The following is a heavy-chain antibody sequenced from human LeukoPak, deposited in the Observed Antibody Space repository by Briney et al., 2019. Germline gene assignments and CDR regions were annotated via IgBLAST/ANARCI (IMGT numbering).Heavy chain of an antibody. D-gene: IGHD3-3*01. Sequence: GGSLRLSCAASGITFSNYAMTWVRQAPGKGLEWVSGIGGSGGSTYYADSVKGRFTISRDNSKNTLYLQMNSLRAEDTAVYYCAKTMGSIFSPFDDWRQGTVVTVSS. CDR2: IGGSGGST. J-gene: IGHJ4*02. CDR3: AKTMGSIFSPFDD. V-gene: IGHV3-23*01. CDR1: GITFSNYA.